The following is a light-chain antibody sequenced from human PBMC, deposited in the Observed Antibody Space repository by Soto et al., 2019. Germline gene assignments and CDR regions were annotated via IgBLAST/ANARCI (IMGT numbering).Light chain of an antibody. J-gene: IGKJ3*01. V-gene: IGKV3-20*01. CDR2: GAS. CDR1: QSMSSSY. CDR3: QQYGSS. Sequence: EIVLTQSPGTLPLSPGERATLSCRASQSMSSSYIAWYQQKPGQAPRLLIYGASSRATGIPDRFRGSGSGTDFTLTISRLDPEDFAVYYCQQYGSSFGPGTRVDIK.